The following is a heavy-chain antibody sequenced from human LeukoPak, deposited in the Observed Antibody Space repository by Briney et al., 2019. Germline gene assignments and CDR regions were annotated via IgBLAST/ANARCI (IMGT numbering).Heavy chain of an antibody. V-gene: IGHV3-7*01. Sequence: GGSLRLSCAASGFTFSSYWMSWVRQAPGKGLEWVANMNRDGSEKNYVDSVKGRFTISRDNAKNSLYLQMNSLRAEDTAVYYCARNENSGWGYFDYWGQGTLVTVSS. CDR2: MNRDGSEK. CDR1: GFTFSSYW. CDR3: ARNENSGWGYFDY. D-gene: IGHD5-12*01. J-gene: IGHJ4*02.